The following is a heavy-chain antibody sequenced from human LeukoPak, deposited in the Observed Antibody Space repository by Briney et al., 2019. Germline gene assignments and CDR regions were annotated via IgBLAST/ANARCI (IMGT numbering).Heavy chain of an antibody. CDR2: IYSGGST. D-gene: IGHD4-11*01. J-gene: IGHJ5*02. CDR1: GFTVSSNY. Sequence: GGSLRLSCAASGFTVSSNYMSWVRQAPGKGMEWVSVIYSGGSTYYADSVKGRFTISRDNSKNTLYLQMNSPRAEDTAVYYCTVLFGYSKPHNWFDPWGQGTLVTVSS. CDR3: TVLFGYSKPHNWFDP. V-gene: IGHV3-53*01.